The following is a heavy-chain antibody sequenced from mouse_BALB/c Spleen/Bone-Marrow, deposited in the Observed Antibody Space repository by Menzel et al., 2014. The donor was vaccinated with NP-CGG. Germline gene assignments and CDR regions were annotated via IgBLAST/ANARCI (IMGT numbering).Heavy chain of an antibody. CDR1: AFSLTRYG. Sequence: VKLEESGPGLVAPSQSLSITCTVSAFSLTRYGVHWVRQPPGKGLEWLGVIWAGGYINYNSALMSRLSISKDNSKSQVFLKKNSLQTDDTAMYFCARDDYDGYFDYWGQGTTLTVSS. D-gene: IGHD2-4*01. CDR2: IWAGGYI. J-gene: IGHJ2*01. V-gene: IGHV2-9*02. CDR3: ARDDYDGYFDY.